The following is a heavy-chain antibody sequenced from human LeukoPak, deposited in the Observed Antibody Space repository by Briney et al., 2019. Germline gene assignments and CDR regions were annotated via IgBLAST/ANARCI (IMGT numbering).Heavy chain of an antibody. CDR2: ITRSSSYI. CDR3: ARDLNIVGGAFDI. D-gene: IGHD2-21*01. Sequence: GGSLRLSCAASGFTFSSYDINWVRQASGKGLEWVSSITRSSSYINYADSVRGRFTISRDNAKNSLYLQMNSLRSEDTAVYYCARDLNIVGGAFDIWGQGTMVTVSS. V-gene: IGHV3-21*04. CDR1: GFTFSSYD. J-gene: IGHJ3*02.